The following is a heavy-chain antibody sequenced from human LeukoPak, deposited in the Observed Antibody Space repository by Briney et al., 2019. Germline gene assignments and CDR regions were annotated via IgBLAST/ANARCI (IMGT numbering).Heavy chain of an antibody. V-gene: IGHV3-21*01. CDR2: ISSSSSYI. CDR3: ARGTYSSGWYEGYFDY. D-gene: IGHD6-19*01. CDR1: GFTFSSYS. Sequence: GGSLRLXCAASGFTFSSYSMNWVRQAPGKGLEWVSSISSSSSYIYYADSVKGRFTISRDNAKNSLYLQMNSLRAEDTAVYYCARGTYSSGWYEGYFDYWGQGTLVTVSS. J-gene: IGHJ4*02.